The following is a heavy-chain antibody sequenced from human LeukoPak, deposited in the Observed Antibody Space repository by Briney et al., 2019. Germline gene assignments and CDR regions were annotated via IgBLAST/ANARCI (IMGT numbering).Heavy chain of an antibody. J-gene: IGHJ4*02. CDR2: INAANGST. CDR3: AGTYYYDSSGYYPAFDY. D-gene: IGHD3-22*01. V-gene: IGHV1-3*01. CDR1: GYSFTDYA. Sequence: GASVKVSCKASGYSFTDYAMHWVRQAPGQRLEWMGWINAANGSTKYSQKFQGRVTITRDTSASRAYMELSSLRSEDTAVYYCAGTYYYDSSGYYPAFDYWGQGILVTVSS.